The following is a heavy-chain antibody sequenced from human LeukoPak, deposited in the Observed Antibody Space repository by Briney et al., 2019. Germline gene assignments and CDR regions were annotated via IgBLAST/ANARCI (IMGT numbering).Heavy chain of an antibody. Sequence: GGSLRLSCAASGFTFSSYAMSWVRQAPGKGLEWVAVISYDGSNKYYADSVKGRFTISRDNSKNTLYLQMNSLRAEDTAVYYCARERRVRVSYYYYGMDVWGQGTTVTVSS. CDR2: ISYDGSNK. J-gene: IGHJ6*02. D-gene: IGHD3-10*01. CDR1: GFTFSSYA. CDR3: ARERRVRVSYYYYGMDV. V-gene: IGHV3-30-3*01.